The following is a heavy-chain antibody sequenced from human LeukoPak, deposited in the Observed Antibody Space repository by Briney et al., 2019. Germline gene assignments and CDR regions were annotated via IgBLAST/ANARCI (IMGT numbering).Heavy chain of an antibody. V-gene: IGHV3-53*01. CDR1: GFTVNSNY. Sequence: GGSLRLSCAASGFTVNSNYMSWVRQAPGKGLEWVSVIYSGGSTYYADSVKGRFTISRDNSKNTLYLQMNSLRAEDTAVYYCARRIWFGESVFDYWGQGTLVTVSS. CDR2: IYSGGST. J-gene: IGHJ4*02. D-gene: IGHD3-10*01. CDR3: ARRIWFGESVFDY.